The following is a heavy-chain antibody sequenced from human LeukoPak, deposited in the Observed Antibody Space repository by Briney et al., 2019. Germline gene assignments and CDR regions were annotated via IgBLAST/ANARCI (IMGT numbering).Heavy chain of an antibody. V-gene: IGHV3-23*01. CDR3: AKRYRYYFDY. CDR2: VSGSGGST. Sequence: TGGSLRLSCAASGFTFSSYAMSWVRQAPGKGLEWVSAVSGSGGSTYYADSVKGRFTISRDNSKNTLYLQMNSLRAEDTAVYYCAKRYRYYFDYWGQGTLVTVSS. D-gene: IGHD1-14*01. CDR1: GFTFSSYA. J-gene: IGHJ4*02.